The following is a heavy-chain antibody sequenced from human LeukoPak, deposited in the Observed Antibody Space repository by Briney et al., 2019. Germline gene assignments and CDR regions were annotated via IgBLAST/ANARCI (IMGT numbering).Heavy chain of an antibody. CDR3: ATARKRYFDYYYGMDV. CDR2: ISYDGSNK. CDR1: GFTFSSYG. J-gene: IGHJ6*02. D-gene: IGHD3-9*01. Sequence: GGSLRLSCAASGFTFSSYGMHWVRQAPGKGLEWVAVISYDGSNKYYADSVKGRFTISRDNSKNTLYLQMNSLRAEDTAVYYCATARKRYFDYYYGMDVWGQGTTVTVSS. V-gene: IGHV3-30*03.